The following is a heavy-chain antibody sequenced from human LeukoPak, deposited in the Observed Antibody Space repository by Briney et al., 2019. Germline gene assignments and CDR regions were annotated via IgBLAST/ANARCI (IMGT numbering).Heavy chain of an antibody. CDR3: ARRPGEYGGNDFDY. V-gene: IGHV4-39*01. D-gene: IGHD4/OR15-4a*01. Sequence: SETLSLTCTVSGGSISSYYWGWIRQPPGKGLEWIGSIYYSGSTHYNPSLKSRVTTSVDTSKHQFSLKLSFVTAADTAVYYCARRPGEYGGNDFDYWGQGTLVTVSS. J-gene: IGHJ4*02. CDR1: GGSISSYY. CDR2: IYYSGST.